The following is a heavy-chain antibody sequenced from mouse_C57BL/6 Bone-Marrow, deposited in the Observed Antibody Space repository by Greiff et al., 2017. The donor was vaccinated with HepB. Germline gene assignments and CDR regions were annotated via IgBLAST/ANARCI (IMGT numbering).Heavy chain of an antibody. D-gene: IGHD2-1*01. Sequence: EVMLVESEGGLVQPGSSMKLSCTASGFTFSDYYMAWVRQVPEKGLEWVANINYDGSSTYYLDSLKSRFIISRDNAKNILYLQMSSLKSEDTATYYCARGIYYGNYDYFDYWGQGTTLTVSS. J-gene: IGHJ2*01. CDR1: GFTFSDYY. CDR3: ARGIYYGNYDYFDY. V-gene: IGHV5-16*01. CDR2: INYDGSST.